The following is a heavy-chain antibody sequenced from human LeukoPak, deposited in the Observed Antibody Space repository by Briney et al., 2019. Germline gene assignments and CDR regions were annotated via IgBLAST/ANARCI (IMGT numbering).Heavy chain of an antibody. J-gene: IGHJ3*02. Sequence: PSETLSLTCTVSGGSISSYYWSWIRQPAGKGLEWIGSIYYSGSTYYNPSLKSRVTISVDTFKNQFSLKLSSVTAADTAVYYCARPQLRYFDWLAGEDAFDIWGEGTMVTVSS. V-gene: IGHV4-59*05. CDR3: ARPQLRYFDWLAGEDAFDI. CDR1: GGSISSYY. CDR2: IYYSGST. D-gene: IGHD3-9*01.